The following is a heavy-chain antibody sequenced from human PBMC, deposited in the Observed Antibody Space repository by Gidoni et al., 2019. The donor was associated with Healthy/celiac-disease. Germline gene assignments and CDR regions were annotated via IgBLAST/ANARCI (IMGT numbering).Heavy chain of an antibody. Sequence: QVQLQESGPGLVKPSQTLSRTCTVSGGSISSGGYYWSWLRQHPGKGLEWIGYIYYSGSTYYNPSLKIRVTISVDTSKNQFSLKLSSVTAADTAVYYCARVSGQVWWELPNWFDPWGQGTLVTVSS. CDR2: IYYSGST. D-gene: IGHD1-26*01. CDR1: GGSISSGGYY. CDR3: ARVSGQVWWELPNWFDP. J-gene: IGHJ5*02. V-gene: IGHV4-31*03.